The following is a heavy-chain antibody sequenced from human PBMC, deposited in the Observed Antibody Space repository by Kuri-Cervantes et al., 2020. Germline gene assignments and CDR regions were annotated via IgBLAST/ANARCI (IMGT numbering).Heavy chain of an antibody. CDR1: GYSFATYW. Sequence: KVSCKGSGYSFATYWIGWVRQMPGRALEWMGIIYPDDSDTRYSPSFQGQVTVSADKSINTAYLQWSSLKASDTAMYSCVTPRVAFDIWGQGTMVTVSS. J-gene: IGHJ3*02. CDR2: IYPDDSDT. V-gene: IGHV5-51*01. CDR3: VTPRVAFDI.